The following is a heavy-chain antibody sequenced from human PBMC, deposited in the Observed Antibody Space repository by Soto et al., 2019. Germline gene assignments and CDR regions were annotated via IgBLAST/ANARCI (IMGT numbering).Heavy chain of an antibody. D-gene: IGHD5-12*01. CDR3: TTDQSPGRGGFPG. Sequence: TGGSLRLSCAASGFTFSNAWMSWVRQAPGKGLEWVGRIKSKTDGETTDYAAPVKGRFTISRDDSKNTLYLQMNSLKTEDTAVYYCTTDQSPGRGGFPGWGQGTLVTVSS. J-gene: IGHJ4*02. CDR2: IKSKTDGETT. V-gene: IGHV3-15*01. CDR1: GFTFSNAW.